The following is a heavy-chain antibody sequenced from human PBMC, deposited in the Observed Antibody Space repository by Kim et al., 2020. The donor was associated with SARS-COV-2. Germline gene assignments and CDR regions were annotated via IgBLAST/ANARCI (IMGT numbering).Heavy chain of an antibody. Sequence: ASVKVSCRASGYTFTSAYIHWVRQAPGHGLEWMGMVNPSGDSPTYAPKFQGRVTMTSDTSTGTVYMELSSLRSEDTTVYYCARDREVTDYSYYGPDVWG. CDR3: ARDREVTDYSYYGPDV. CDR1: GYTFTSAY. D-gene: IGHD2-21*02. CDR2: VNPSGDSP. V-gene: IGHV1-46*01. J-gene: IGHJ6*02.